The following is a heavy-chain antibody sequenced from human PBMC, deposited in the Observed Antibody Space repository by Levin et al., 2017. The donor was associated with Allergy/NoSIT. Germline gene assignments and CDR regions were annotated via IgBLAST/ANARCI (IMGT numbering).Heavy chain of an antibody. CDR1: GFTFSSYS. D-gene: IGHD3-16*02. V-gene: IGHV3-48*02. CDR3: ARENTYVWGSYRDRGVVDY. Sequence: PGGSLRLSCAASGFTFSSYSMNWVRQAPGKGLEWVSYISSSSSTIYYADSVKGRFTISRDNAKNSLYLQMNSLRDEDTAVYYCARENTYVWGSYRDRGVVDYWGQGTLVTVSS. J-gene: IGHJ4*02. CDR2: ISSSSSTI.